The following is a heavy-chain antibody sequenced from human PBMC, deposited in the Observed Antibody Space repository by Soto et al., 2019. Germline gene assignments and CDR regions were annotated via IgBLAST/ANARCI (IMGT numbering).Heavy chain of an antibody. Sequence: NPSETLSLTCTVSGGSISSYYWSWIRQPPGKGLEWIGYIYYSGSTNYNPSLKSRVTISVDTSKNQFSLKLSSVTAADTAVYYCARHDCSGGSCRGYNWFDPWGQGTLVTVSS. J-gene: IGHJ5*02. CDR1: GGSISSYY. CDR2: IYYSGST. D-gene: IGHD2-15*01. CDR3: ARHDCSGGSCRGYNWFDP. V-gene: IGHV4-59*08.